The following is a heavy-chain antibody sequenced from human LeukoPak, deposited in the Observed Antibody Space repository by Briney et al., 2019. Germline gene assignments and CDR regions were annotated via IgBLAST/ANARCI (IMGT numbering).Heavy chain of an antibody. CDR1: GFXFSSYA. J-gene: IGHJ4*02. Sequence: GGSLRLSCAAPGFXFSSYAMHWVRQAPGKGLEYVSAISSNGGSTYYANSVKGRFTISRDNSKNTLYLQMGSLRAEDMAVYYCARESTMARGVIDYWGQGTLVTVSS. CDR3: ARESTMARGVIDY. D-gene: IGHD3-10*01. V-gene: IGHV3-64*01. CDR2: ISSNGGST.